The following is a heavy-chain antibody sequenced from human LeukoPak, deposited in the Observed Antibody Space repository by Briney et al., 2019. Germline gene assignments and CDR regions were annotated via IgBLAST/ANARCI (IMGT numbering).Heavy chain of an antibody. CDR2: INLSGGST. D-gene: IGHD2-8*01. CDR3: ARDYVDDIPMIKDY. J-gene: IGHJ4*02. CDR1: RYTFTSYH. Sequence: ASVKVSCKASRYTFTSYHMHWVRQAPGRGLEWMGKINLSGGSTTYAQKFQGRVTMTRDTSTSTVYMELSSLRSEDTAVYYCARDYVDDIPMIKDYWGQGTLVTVSS. V-gene: IGHV1-46*01.